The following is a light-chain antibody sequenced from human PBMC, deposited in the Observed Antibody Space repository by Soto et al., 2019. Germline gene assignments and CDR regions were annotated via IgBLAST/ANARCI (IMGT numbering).Light chain of an antibody. Sequence: DIQMTQSPSSLSASVGDRVTITCQASQDISTYLNCYQQKPGKAPKLLIYDASNLETGVPSTFSGSGSGTDFTFTISSLQPEDIATYYCQHYDNLPGLTFGGGTKVEIK. CDR2: DAS. J-gene: IGKJ4*01. V-gene: IGKV1-33*01. CDR3: QHYDNLPGLT. CDR1: QDISTY.